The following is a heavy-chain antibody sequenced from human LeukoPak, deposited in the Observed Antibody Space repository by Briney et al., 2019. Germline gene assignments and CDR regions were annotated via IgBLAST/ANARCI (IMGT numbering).Heavy chain of an antibody. CDR2: IYYSGSI. V-gene: IGHV4-59*01. D-gene: IGHD6-19*01. CDR3: ARGPAPGIAVAGSLFDY. J-gene: IGHJ4*02. CDR1: GGSISSYC. Sequence: SETLSLTCTVSGGSISSYCWSWIRQPPGKGLEWIGYIYYSGSINYNPSLKSRVTISVDTSKNQFSLKLSSVTAADTAVYYCARGPAPGIAVAGSLFDYWGQGTLVTVSS.